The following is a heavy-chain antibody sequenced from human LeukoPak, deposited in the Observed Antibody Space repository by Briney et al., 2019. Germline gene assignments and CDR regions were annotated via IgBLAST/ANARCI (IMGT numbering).Heavy chain of an antibody. CDR2: ISGDNGDT. CDR1: GYTFTSYG. Sequence: ASVKVSCKASGYTFTSYGISWVRQAPGQGLEWMGWISGDNGDTNYAQKFQGRVTMTRDTSISTAYMELSRLRSDDTAVYYCARDPTGTTYNWFDPWGQGTLVTVSS. D-gene: IGHD1-1*01. V-gene: IGHV1-18*01. J-gene: IGHJ5*02. CDR3: ARDPTGTTYNWFDP.